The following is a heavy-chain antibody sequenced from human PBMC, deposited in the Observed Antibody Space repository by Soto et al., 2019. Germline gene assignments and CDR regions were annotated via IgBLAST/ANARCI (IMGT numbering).Heavy chain of an antibody. CDR3: ARESGYYGSGSYYCSLDY. J-gene: IGHJ4*02. D-gene: IGHD3-10*01. CDR1: GGSISSYY. CDR2: IYYSGSN. V-gene: IGHV4-59*01. Sequence: QVQLQESGPGLVKPSETLSLTCTVSGGSISSYYWSWIRQPPGKGLEWIGYIYYSGSNNYNPSLKSRVTISVDTSKNQFSLKLSSVTAADTAVYYCARESGYYGSGSYYCSLDYWGQGTLVTVSS.